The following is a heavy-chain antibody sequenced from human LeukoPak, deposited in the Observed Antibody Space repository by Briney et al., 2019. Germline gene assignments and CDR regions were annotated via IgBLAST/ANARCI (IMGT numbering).Heavy chain of an antibody. D-gene: IGHD5-24*01. Sequence: YADSVKGRFTISRDNSKKMLYLHTNSLRAEDTAVYYCARDVATISNWFDPWGQGTLVTVSS. V-gene: IGHV3-23*01. CDR3: ARDVATISNWFDP. J-gene: IGHJ5*02.